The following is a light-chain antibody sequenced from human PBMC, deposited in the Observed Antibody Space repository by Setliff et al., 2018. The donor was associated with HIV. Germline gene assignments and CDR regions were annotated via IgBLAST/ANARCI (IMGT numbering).Light chain of an antibody. CDR2: EVN. J-gene: IGLJ1*01. CDR1: SGDVGAYNY. V-gene: IGLV2-14*01. CDR3: SSKTSTTTYV. Sequence: QSALAQPASVSGSPGQSIAISCTGTSGDVGAYNYVSWYQQHPGKVPKLMIYEVNNRPSGVSNRFSGSKSGNRASLTISGLQAEDEADYYCSSKTSTTTYVFGTGTKVTVL.